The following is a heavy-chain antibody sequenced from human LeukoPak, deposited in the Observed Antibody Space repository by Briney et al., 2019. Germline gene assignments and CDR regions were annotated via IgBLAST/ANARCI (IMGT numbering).Heavy chain of an antibody. CDR2: IIPIRGIA. V-gene: IGHV1-69*04. CDR1: GGTFISYA. D-gene: IGHD3-22*01. CDR3: ARDYYDSSGYYGEGDY. Sequence: SVKVSFKSSGGTFISYAISWVRQAPGQGLEWMGRIIPIRGIANYPQKFQGRVKISAAKSTSTAYMELSSPRSEDTAVYYCARDYYDSSGYYGEGDYWGQGTLVTVSS. J-gene: IGHJ4*02.